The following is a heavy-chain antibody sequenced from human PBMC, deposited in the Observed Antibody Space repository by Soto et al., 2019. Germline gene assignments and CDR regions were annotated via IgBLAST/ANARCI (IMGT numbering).Heavy chain of an antibody. V-gene: IGHV3-23*01. CDR1: GFTFSSYA. Sequence: GGSLRLSCAASGFTFSSYAMSWVRQAPGKGLEWVSAISGSGGSTYYADSVKGRFTISRDNSKNTLYLQMNSLRAEDTAVYYCAKDTQFPWDIVVVVAVDDAFDIWGQGTMVTVSS. CDR3: AKDTQFPWDIVVVVAVDDAFDI. J-gene: IGHJ3*02. CDR2: ISGSGGST. D-gene: IGHD2-15*01.